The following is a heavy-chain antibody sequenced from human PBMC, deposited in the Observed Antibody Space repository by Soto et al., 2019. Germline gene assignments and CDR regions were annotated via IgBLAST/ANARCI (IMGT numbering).Heavy chain of an antibody. D-gene: IGHD3-10*01. CDR1: GYTLTELS. J-gene: IGHJ3*02. Sequence: ASVKVSCKVSGYTLTELSMHWVRQAPGKGLEWMGGFDPEDGETIYAQKFQGRVTMTEDTSTDTAYMELSSLRSEDTAVYYCATANYGSGSYAFDIWGQGTMVTVSS. CDR2: FDPEDGET. CDR3: ATANYGSGSYAFDI. V-gene: IGHV1-24*01.